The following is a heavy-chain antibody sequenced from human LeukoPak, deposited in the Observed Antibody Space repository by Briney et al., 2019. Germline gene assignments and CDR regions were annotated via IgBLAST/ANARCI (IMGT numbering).Heavy chain of an antibody. D-gene: IGHD2-21*02. CDR2: IYYSGST. CDR1: GGSISSSSYY. CDR3: ARDRGCGGDCYSTNWFDP. Sequence: SSETLSLTCTVSGGSISSSSYYWGWIRQPPGKGLEWIGYIYYSGSTYYNPSLKSRVTMSVDTSKNQFSLKLTSVTAADTAVYYCARDRGCGGDCYSTNWFDPWGQGTLVTVSS. V-gene: IGHV4-39*02. J-gene: IGHJ5*02.